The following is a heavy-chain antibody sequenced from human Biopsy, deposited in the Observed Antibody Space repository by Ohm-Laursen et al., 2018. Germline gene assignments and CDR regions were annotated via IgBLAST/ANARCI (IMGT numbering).Heavy chain of an antibody. CDR2: MNPDSGNT. D-gene: IGHD3-10*01. V-gene: IGHV1-8*02. Sequence: SVKVSCKASGYTFTTYGISWVRQAPGQGLEWMGWMNPDSGNTGYAQNFQGRVTMTRNTSISTAYMELSSLRSEYTAVYFCARADPPLFYYGSGSSNWFDPWGQGTLVTVSS. CDR3: ARADPPLFYYGSGSSNWFDP. J-gene: IGHJ5*02. CDR1: GYTFTTYG.